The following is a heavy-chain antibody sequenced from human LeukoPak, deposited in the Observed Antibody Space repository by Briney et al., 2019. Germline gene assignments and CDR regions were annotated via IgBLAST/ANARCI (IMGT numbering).Heavy chain of an antibody. CDR3: ARDPFCSSTSCCEGYYFYHYMDV. V-gene: IGHV1-18*01. CDR2: ISAYNGNT. CDR1: GYTFTSYG. D-gene: IGHD2-2*01. Sequence: ASVKVSCKASGYTFTSYGISWVRQAPGQGLEWRGWISAYNGNTNYAQKLQGRVTTTTDTSTSTAYMELRSLRSDDTAVYYCARDPFCSSTSCCEGYYFYHYMDVWSKATTVSVPS. J-gene: IGHJ6*03.